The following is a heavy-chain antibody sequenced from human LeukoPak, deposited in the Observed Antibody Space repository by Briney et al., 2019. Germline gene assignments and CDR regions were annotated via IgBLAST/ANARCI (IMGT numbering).Heavy chain of an antibody. Sequence: GGSLRLSCAASGFTFSTYDMHWVRQAPGKGPEWVAVIGYDGSNKYYADSVNGRFTISRDNSKNTLYLQMNSLRAEDRAVYYCASQTKYSSSWYFDYWGQGTLVTVSS. D-gene: IGHD6-13*01. CDR2: IGYDGSNK. J-gene: IGHJ4*02. CDR3: ASQTKYSSSWYFDY. V-gene: IGHV3-30*03. CDR1: GFTFSTYD.